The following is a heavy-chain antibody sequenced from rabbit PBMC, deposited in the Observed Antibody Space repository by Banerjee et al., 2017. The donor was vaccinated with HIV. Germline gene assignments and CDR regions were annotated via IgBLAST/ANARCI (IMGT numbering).Heavy chain of an antibody. Sequence: QEQLEESGGDLVKPEGSLTLTCTASGFSFSSSYWICWVRQAPGKGLEWIACIYTDSSGSTYYASWAKGRFTISKTSSTTVTLQMTSLTAADTATYFCARREYYATGYGSFNLWGQGTLVTVS. V-gene: IGHV1S45*01. CDR1: GFSFSSSYW. CDR3: ARREYYATGYGSFNL. D-gene: IGHD6-1*01. CDR2: IYTDSSGST. J-gene: IGHJ4*01.